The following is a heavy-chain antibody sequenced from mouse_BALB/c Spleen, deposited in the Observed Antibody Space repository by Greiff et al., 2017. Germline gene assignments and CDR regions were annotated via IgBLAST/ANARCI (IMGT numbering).Heavy chain of an antibody. J-gene: IGHJ2*01. V-gene: IGHV5-6-4*01. D-gene: IGHD2-4*01. CDR1: GFTFSSYT. CDR2: ISSGGSYT. Sequence: EVNVVESGGGLVKPGGSLKLSCAASGFTFSSYTMSWVRQTPEKRLEWVATISSGGSYTYYPDSVKGRFTISRDNAKNTLYLQMSSLKSEDTAMYYCTRDDYDDSYFDYWGQGTTLTVSS. CDR3: TRDDYDDSYFDY.